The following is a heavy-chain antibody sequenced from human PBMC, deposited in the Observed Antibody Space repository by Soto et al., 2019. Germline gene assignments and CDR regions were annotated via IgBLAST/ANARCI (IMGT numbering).Heavy chain of an antibody. J-gene: IGHJ4*02. CDR1: GCTFTSYG. CDR3: ARDDVDIVATSVDY. V-gene: IGHV1-18*01. D-gene: IGHD5-12*01. CDR2: ISAYNGNT. Sequence: ASVKVSCKASGCTFTSYGISWVRQAPGQGLEWMGWISAYNGNTNYAQKLQGRVTMTTDTSTSTAYMELRSLRSDDTAVYYCARDDVDIVATSVDYWGQGTLVTVSS.